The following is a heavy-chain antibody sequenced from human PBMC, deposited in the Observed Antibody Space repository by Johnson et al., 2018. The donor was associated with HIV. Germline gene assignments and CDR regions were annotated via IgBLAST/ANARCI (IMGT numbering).Heavy chain of an antibody. D-gene: IGHD7-27*01. V-gene: IGHV3-20*04. J-gene: IGHJ3*02. CDR2: VSLTGIST. CDR3: ARDPSTQDSRLTGDFGAFDI. CDR1: GFRLDEYA. Sequence: VQLVESGGGVVRPGGSLRLSCEGSGFRLDEYAMSWVRQAPGKGLELVSGVSLTGISTNYADSVKGRFSISRANVKISLYLQMGSLRVEDTAFYYCARDPSTQDSRLTGDFGAFDIWGQGTMVIVSS.